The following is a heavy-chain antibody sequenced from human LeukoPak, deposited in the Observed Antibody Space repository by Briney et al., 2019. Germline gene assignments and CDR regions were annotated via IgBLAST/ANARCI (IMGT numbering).Heavy chain of an antibody. Sequence: PSETLSLTCTVSGGSISSYYWSWIRQPAGKGLEWIGRIYTSGSTNYNPSLKSRVTMSVDTSKNQFSLKLSSVTAADTAVYYCAREDYDYVWGSYRFDYWGQGTLSPSPQ. V-gene: IGHV4-4*07. J-gene: IGHJ4*02. CDR1: GGSISSYY. CDR3: AREDYDYVWGSYRFDY. CDR2: IYTSGST. D-gene: IGHD3-16*02.